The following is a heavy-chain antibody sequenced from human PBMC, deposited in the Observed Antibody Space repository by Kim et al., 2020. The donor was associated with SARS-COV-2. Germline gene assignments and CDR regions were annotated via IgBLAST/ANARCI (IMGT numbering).Heavy chain of an antibody. CDR3: ARDRAMVRGVTADY. V-gene: IGHV4-39*07. J-gene: IGHJ4*02. D-gene: IGHD3-10*01. Sequence: SPSLKSRVTISVDTSKNQFSLKLSSVTAADTAVYYCARDRAMVRGVTADYWGQGTLVTVSS.